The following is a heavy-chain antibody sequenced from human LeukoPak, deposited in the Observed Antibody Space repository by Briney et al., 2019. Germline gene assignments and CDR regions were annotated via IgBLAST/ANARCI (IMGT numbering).Heavy chain of an antibody. Sequence: GGSLRLSCAASGFTFSSYGMHWVRQAPGKGLEWVAVISYDGSNKYYADSVKGRFTISRDNSKNTLYLQMNSPRAEDTAVYYCAMAFIAVAGQVNWGQGTLVTVSS. CDR3: AMAFIAVAGQVN. CDR2: ISYDGSNK. J-gene: IGHJ4*02. D-gene: IGHD6-19*01. V-gene: IGHV3-30*03. CDR1: GFTFSSYG.